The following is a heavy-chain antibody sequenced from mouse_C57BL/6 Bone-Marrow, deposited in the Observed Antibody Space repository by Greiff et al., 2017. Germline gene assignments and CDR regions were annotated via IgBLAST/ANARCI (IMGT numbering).Heavy chain of an antibody. J-gene: IGHJ4*01. D-gene: IGHD1-1*02. Sequence: VQLQQSGAELVRPGASVKLSCTATGFNIKDDYMHWVKQRPEQGLEWIGWIDPENGDTEYASKFQGKATITADTSSNTAYLQLSSLSSEDTVVYYCTRLLWSAMDYWGQGTSVTVSS. CDR1: GFNIKDDY. V-gene: IGHV14-4*01. CDR2: IDPENGDT. CDR3: TRLLWSAMDY.